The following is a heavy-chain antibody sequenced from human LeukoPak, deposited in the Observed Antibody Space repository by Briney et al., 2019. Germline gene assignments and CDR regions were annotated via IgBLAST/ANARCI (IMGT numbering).Heavy chain of an antibody. CDR3: AQSSSWYHYFDY. CDR1: GGSISSYY. CDR2: IYTSGST. V-gene: IGHV4-4*07. D-gene: IGHD6-13*01. Sequence: PSETLSLTCTVSGGSISSYYWSWIRQPAGKGLEWIGRIYTSGSTNYNPSLKSRVTMSVDTSKNQFPLKLSSVTAADTAVYYCAQSSSWYHYFDYWGQGTLVTVSS. J-gene: IGHJ4*02.